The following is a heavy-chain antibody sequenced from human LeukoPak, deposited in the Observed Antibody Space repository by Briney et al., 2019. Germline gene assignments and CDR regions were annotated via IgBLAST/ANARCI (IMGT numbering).Heavy chain of an antibody. CDR3: ARDYGDYGQRRYYFDY. J-gene: IGHJ4*02. CDR1: GYAFTSYY. Sequence: GESLKISCKGSGYAFTSYYMHWVRQAPGQGLEWMGIINPSGGSTSYAQKFQGRVTMTRDTSTSTVYMELSSLRSEDTAVYYCARDYGDYGQRRYYFDYWGQGTLVTVSS. V-gene: IGHV1-46*01. D-gene: IGHD4-17*01. CDR2: INPSGGST.